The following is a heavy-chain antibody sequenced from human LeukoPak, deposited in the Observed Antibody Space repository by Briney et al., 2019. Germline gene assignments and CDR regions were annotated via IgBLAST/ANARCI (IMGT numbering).Heavy chain of an antibody. CDR1: GYSFTSYW. J-gene: IGHJ4*02. CDR3: ARHGPATALDY. D-gene: IGHD2-21*02. V-gene: IGHV5-51*01. CDR2: IHPGDSDT. Sequence: GESLKISCKGSGYSFTSYWIGWVRQMPGTGLEWMGIIHPGDSDTRYSPSFQGQVTISADKYISTAYLQWSSLKASDTAMYYCARHGPATALDYWGQGTLVTVSS.